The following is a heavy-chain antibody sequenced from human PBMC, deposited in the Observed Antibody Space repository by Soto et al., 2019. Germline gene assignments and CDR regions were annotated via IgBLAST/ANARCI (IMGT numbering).Heavy chain of an antibody. CDR2: IIPIFGTA. D-gene: IGHD1-26*01. V-gene: IGHV1-69*01. CDR1: GGTFSSYS. J-gene: IGHJ4*02. CDR3: ARDGGRHSGGIDY. Sequence: QVQLVRSGAEVKKPGSSVKVSCKASGGTFSSYSINWVRQAPGQGLEWMGEIIPIFGTANYAQKFQGRVKITADESTSTAYMELSSLRSEDTAVYYCARDGGRHSGGIDYWGQGTLVTVSS.